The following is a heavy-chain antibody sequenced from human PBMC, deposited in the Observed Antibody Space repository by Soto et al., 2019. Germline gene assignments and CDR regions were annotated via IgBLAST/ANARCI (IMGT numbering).Heavy chain of an antibody. D-gene: IGHD4-17*01. CDR2: ISYDGSNK. CDR1: GFTFSSYG. Sequence: GSLRLSCAASGFTFSSYGMHWVRQAPGKGLEWVAVISYDGSNKYYADSVKGRFTISRDNSKNTLYLQMNSLRAEDTAVYYCAKNYGDYAQSYFDLWGRGTLVTVSS. V-gene: IGHV3-30*18. CDR3: AKNYGDYAQSYFDL. J-gene: IGHJ2*01.